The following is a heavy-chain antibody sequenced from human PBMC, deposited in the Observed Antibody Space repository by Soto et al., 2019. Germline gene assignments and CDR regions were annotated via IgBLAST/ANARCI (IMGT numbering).Heavy chain of an antibody. CDR2: ISYDGSNY. Sequence: QVQLVESGGGVVQPGRSLRLSCAASGFTFSSYPMHWVRQAPGKGLEWVAVISYDGSNYYYADSVKGRFTISRDNSKNTLYLQMNSLRAEDTAVYYCARGYYYDSSGPPGGYWGQGTLVTVSS. D-gene: IGHD3-22*01. V-gene: IGHV3-30-3*01. CDR3: ARGYYYDSSGPPGGY. J-gene: IGHJ4*02. CDR1: GFTFSSYP.